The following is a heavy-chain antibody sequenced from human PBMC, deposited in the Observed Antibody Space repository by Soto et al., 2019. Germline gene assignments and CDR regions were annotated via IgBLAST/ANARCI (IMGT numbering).Heavy chain of an antibody. Sequence: PSETLSLTCTVSYGSITNTNWWTWVRQTPGKGLEWLGEIYHTGSTKYNPSPQSRVTMSVDKSKNQFSLKLTSVTAADTAVYYCARERNYYDSDGYIFFDHWGQGTLVTVSS. CDR1: YGSITNTNW. CDR2: IYHTGST. CDR3: ARERNYYDSDGYIFFDH. D-gene: IGHD3-22*01. J-gene: IGHJ4*02. V-gene: IGHV4-4*02.